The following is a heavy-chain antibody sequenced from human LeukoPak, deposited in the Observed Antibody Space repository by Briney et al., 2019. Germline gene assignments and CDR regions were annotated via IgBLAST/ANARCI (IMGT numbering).Heavy chain of an antibody. V-gene: IGHV1-8*01. D-gene: IGHD6-19*01. CDR1: GSTFTSCD. Sequence: ASVKVSCKASGSTFTSCDINWVRQATGQGLEWMGWMNPNSGNTGYGQSFQGRITMTRDISIGTAYMELSNLTSEDTAIYYCTRGSSGRRDNWGQGTLVTVS. J-gene: IGHJ4*02. CDR2: MNPNSGNT. CDR3: TRGSSGRRDN.